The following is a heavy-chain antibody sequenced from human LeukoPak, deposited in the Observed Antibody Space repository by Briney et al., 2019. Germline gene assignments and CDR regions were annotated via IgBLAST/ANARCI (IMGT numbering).Heavy chain of an antibody. CDR1: GGTFSNYA. V-gene: IGHV1-69*13. J-gene: IGHJ4*02. D-gene: IGHD3-3*01. Sequence: GASVKVSCKASGGTFSNYAISWVRQAPGQGLEWMGGIIPIFGTANYAQKFQGRVTITADESTSTAYMELSSLRSEDTAVYYCARGPWSGYYSYYFDYWGQGTLVTVSS. CDR2: IIPIFGTA. CDR3: ARGPWSGYYSYYFDY.